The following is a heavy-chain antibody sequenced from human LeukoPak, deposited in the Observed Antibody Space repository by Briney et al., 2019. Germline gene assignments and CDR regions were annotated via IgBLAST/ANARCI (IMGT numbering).Heavy chain of an antibody. CDR3: ARGGIPVACIDAIDF. CDR2: IGIGGYS. V-gene: IGHV3-13*01. D-gene: IGHD6-19*01. CDR1: GLNLRKYE. Sequence: GGSLRLSCAASGLNLRKYEMRWVRQDTGKGVEWVSSIGIGGYSHYLVSVKGRFTISRENAKISLYLQMVSLTAADTAVYYCARGGIPVACIDAIDFWGQGTLVTVSS. J-gene: IGHJ4*02.